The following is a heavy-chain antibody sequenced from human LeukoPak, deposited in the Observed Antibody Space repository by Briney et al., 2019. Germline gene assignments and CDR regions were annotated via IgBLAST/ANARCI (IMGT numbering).Heavy chain of an antibody. J-gene: IGHJ5*02. Sequence: ASVTVSFTPSGYTFTIYGINWVRQAPGQGIEWMGWISAYNGNTKCAQKLQGRVTMTTDTSTSTAYMELKSLRSDDTAVYYCARAEQQLHWFDPWGQGTLVTVSS. CDR3: ARAEQQLHWFDP. CDR2: ISAYNGNT. CDR1: GYTFTIYG. V-gene: IGHV1-18*01. D-gene: IGHD6-13*01.